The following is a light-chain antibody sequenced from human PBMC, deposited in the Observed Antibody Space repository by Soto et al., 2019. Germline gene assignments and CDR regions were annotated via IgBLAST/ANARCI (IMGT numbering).Light chain of an antibody. V-gene: IGKV3-20*01. Sequence: EIVLTQSPGTLSLSPGEGATLSCRASQSVSSSYLAWYQQKPGQAPRLLIYAASRRATGIPDRFSGSESGTDFTLTISRLEPEDFAVYYCQQYSSSPALTFGGGTKVDIK. CDR2: AAS. CDR3: QQYSSSPALT. CDR1: QSVSSSY. J-gene: IGKJ4*01.